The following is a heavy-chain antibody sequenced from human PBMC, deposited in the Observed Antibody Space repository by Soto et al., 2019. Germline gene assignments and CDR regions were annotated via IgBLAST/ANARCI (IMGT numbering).Heavy chain of an antibody. V-gene: IGHV1-18*01. CDR1: GYTFTSYG. Sequence: QVQLVQSGAEVKKPGASVKVSCKASGYTFTSYGISWVRQAPGQGLEWMGWISAYNGNTNYAQKLQGRVTMTTDTSTSPADMQLRSLRSTDTAVYYWARDWAAPGPFDYWGQGTLVTVSS. CDR3: ARDWAAPGPFDY. D-gene: IGHD6-13*01. CDR2: ISAYNGNT. J-gene: IGHJ4*02.